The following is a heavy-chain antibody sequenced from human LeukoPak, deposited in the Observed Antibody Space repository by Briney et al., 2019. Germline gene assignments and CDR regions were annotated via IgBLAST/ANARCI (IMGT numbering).Heavy chain of an antibody. J-gene: IGHJ4*02. D-gene: IGHD3-3*02. V-gene: IGHV4-61*02. CDR2: IYTSGST. Sequence: PSETLSLTCTVSGGSISSGSYYWSWIRQPAGKGLEWIGRIYTSGSTNYNPSLKSRVTISVDTSKNQFSLKLSSVTAADTAVYYCARLISIFGVATDYWGQGTLVTVSS. CDR1: GGSISSGSYY. CDR3: ARLISIFGVATDY.